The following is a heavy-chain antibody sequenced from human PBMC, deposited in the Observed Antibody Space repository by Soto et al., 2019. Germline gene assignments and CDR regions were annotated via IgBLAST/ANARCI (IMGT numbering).Heavy chain of an antibody. J-gene: IGHJ4*02. CDR2: IYSSGST. Sequence: QVQLQESGPGLVKPSETLSLTCTVSGGTVNTYYWSWIRQPPGKGLEWIGYIYSSGSTNYNPSLKSRGSMSVDTSKNQFSLYLRSGTAADTAVYYCARDRGPHSYADYWGQGTLVTVSS. CDR3: ARDRGPHSYADY. CDR1: GGTVNTYY. D-gene: IGHD3-16*01. V-gene: IGHV4-59*02.